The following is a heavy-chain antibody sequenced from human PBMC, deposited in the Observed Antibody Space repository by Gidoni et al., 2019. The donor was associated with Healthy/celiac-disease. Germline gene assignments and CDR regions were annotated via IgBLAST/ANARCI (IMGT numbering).Heavy chain of an antibody. CDR2: IIPIFGTA. Sequence: QVQLVQSGAEVKKPGSSVKVSCKASGGTFSSYAISWVRQAPGQGLEWMGGIIPIFGTANYAQKFQGRVTITADESTSTAYMELSSLRSEDTAVYYCARDLGHSSSPPYYYYGMDVWGQGTTVTVSS. V-gene: IGHV1-69*01. D-gene: IGHD6-6*01. CDR3: ARDLGHSSSPPYYYYGMDV. J-gene: IGHJ6*02. CDR1: GGTFSSYA.